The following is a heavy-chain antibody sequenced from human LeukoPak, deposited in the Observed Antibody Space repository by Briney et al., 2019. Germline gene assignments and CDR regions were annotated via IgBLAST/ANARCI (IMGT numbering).Heavy chain of an antibody. CDR2: IYGDTST. D-gene: IGHD3-22*01. CDR1: GFSVNNKY. Sequence: GGSLRLSCAASGFSVNNKYMNWVRQAPGKGLEWVSLIYGDTSTNYADSVKGRFTISRDTSKNTLYLQMNSLRVADTAVYYCAKGPRPGSSGYPNLDHWGQGTLVTVSS. J-gene: IGHJ4*02. CDR3: AKGPRPGSSGYPNLDH. V-gene: IGHV3-53*01.